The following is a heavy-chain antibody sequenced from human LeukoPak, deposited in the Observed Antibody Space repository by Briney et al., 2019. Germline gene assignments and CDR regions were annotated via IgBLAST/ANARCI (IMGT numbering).Heavy chain of an antibody. CDR3: ARDGGGYSGSYSGRFDY. V-gene: IGHV4-30-4*08. CDR1: GGSISSGDYY. CDR2: IYYSAST. D-gene: IGHD1-26*01. Sequence: PSETLSLTCTVSGGSISSGDYYWSWIRQPPGKGLEWIGYIYYSASTCYNPSLKSRVTISVDTSKNQFSLKLSSVTAADTAVYYCARDGGGYSGSYSGRFDYWGQGTLVTVSS. J-gene: IGHJ4*02.